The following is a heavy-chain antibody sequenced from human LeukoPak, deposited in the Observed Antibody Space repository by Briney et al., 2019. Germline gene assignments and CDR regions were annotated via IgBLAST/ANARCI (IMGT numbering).Heavy chain of an antibody. D-gene: IGHD3-22*01. CDR1: SGSISSTGYY. V-gene: IGHV4-39*07. J-gene: IGHJ6*02. CDR2: IYHSGST. CDR3: ARAHDSSGYYYESYYYGMDV. Sequence: SETLSLTCTVSSGSISSTGYYWGWIRQPPGKGLEWIGSIYHSGSTNYNPSLKSRVTISVDKSKNQFSLKLSSVTAADTAVYYCARAHDSSGYYYESYYYGMDVWGQGTTVTVSS.